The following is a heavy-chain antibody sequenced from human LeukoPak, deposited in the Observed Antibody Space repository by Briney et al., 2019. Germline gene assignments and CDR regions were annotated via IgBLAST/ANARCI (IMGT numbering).Heavy chain of an antibody. CDR3: ARVRGYDYSFWFDP. CDR1: GFTFSDYY. V-gene: IGHV3-11*06. J-gene: IGHJ5*02. CDR2: ISSSSSYT. Sequence: GGSLRLSCAASGFTFSDYYMSWIRQAPGKGREWGSYISSSSSYTNYADSVKGRVTISRDNAKNSLYLQMNSLRAEDTAVYYCARVRGYDYSFWFDPWGQGTLVTVYS. D-gene: IGHD5-12*01.